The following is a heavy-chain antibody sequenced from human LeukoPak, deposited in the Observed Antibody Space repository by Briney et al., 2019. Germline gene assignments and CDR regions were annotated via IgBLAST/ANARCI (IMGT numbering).Heavy chain of an antibody. D-gene: IGHD2-2*01. V-gene: IGHV3-23*01. CDR2: ISGSGGST. Sequence: PGGSLRLSCAASGFTFSSYAMSWVRQAPGKGLEWVSAISGSGGSTYYADSVKGRFTISRDNSKNTLYLQMNSLRAEDTAVYYCVIHKLYHVPTDYWGQGTLVTVPS. CDR3: VIHKLYHVPTDY. CDR1: GFTFSSYA. J-gene: IGHJ4*02.